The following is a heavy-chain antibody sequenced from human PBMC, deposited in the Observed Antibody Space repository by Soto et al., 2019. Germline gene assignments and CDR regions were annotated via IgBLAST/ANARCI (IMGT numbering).Heavy chain of an antibody. D-gene: IGHD1-20*01. Sequence: VGSLRLSCAASGFTFTNSGFHWVRQAPGKGLEWVAAIWSDGNNRYNGGAVEGRFTISKDNSKNMLYLQMNDLRVEDTALYYCARDSIRVPADFDYWGQGTLVTVSS. V-gene: IGHV3-33*01. CDR1: GFTFTNSG. CDR2: IWSDGNNR. J-gene: IGHJ4*02. CDR3: ARDSIRVPADFDY.